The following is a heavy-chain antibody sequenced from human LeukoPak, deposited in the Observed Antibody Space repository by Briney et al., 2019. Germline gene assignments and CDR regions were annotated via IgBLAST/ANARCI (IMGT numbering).Heavy chain of an antibody. Sequence: GGSLRLSCAASGFTFSSYWMSWVRQAPGKGLEWVANIKQDGSEKYYVDSVKGRFTISRDNAKNSLYLQMNSLRAEDPAVYYCARVPPYYYGIFDYWGQGTLVTVSS. V-gene: IGHV3-7*01. J-gene: IGHJ4*02. CDR1: GFTFSSYW. CDR3: ARVPPYYYGIFDY. D-gene: IGHD3-10*01. CDR2: IKQDGSEK.